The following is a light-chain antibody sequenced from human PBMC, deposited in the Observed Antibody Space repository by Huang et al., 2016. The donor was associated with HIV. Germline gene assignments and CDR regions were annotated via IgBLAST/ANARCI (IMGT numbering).Light chain of an antibody. CDR2: WAS. CDR3: QQYYSSPQT. J-gene: IGKJ1*01. CDR1: QSVYSSSTSKDY. V-gene: IGKV4-1*01. Sequence: DIIMTQSPDSLAVSLGERATLNCRSSQSVYSSSTSKDYMAWFQLKPGQPPSWLLFWASTREAGVPDRFSGSGSGTHFTLTIANLEAEDAAIYYCQQYYSSPQTFGQGTRVEVK.